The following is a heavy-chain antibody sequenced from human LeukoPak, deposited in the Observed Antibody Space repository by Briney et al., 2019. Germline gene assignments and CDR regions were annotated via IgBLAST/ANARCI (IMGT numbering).Heavy chain of an antibody. J-gene: IGHJ3*02. V-gene: IGHV4-39*01. Sequence: SETLSLTCTVSGGSITTSGNYWGCIRQSPGKGLEWIATIYYTGNTYYNPSFKSRATISVDTSNNQFSLKMSFVTAADSAVYYCARWGLYDLPIWGQGTMVTVSS. CDR1: GGSITTSGNY. D-gene: IGHD5/OR15-5a*01. CDR3: ARWGLYDLPI. CDR2: IYYTGNT.